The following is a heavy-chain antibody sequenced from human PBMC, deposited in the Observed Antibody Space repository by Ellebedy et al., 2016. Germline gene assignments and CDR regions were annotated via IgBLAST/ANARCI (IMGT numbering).Heavy chain of an antibody. CDR3: ARASSGWDIDY. CDR1: GFTFDDYA. V-gene: IGHV3-13*01. D-gene: IGHD6-19*01. J-gene: IGHJ4*02. Sequence: GGSLRLXXAASGFTFDDYAMHWVRQAPGKGLEWVSAIGTGGDTYYPGSVKGRFTISRENAKNSLYLQMNSLRAGDTAVYYCARASSGWDIDYWGQGTLVTVSS. CDR2: IGTGGDT.